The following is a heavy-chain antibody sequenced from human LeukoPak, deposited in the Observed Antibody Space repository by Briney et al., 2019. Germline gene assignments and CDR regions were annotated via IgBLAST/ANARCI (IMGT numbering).Heavy chain of an antibody. Sequence: SVKVSCKASGGTFSSYAISWVRQAPGQGLEWMGRIIPIFGIANYAQKFQGRVTITADKFTSTAYMELSSLRSEDTAVYYCARGVQGGGRLNGMDVWGQGTTVTVSS. CDR1: GGTFSSYA. CDR3: ARGVQGGGRLNGMDV. J-gene: IGHJ6*02. D-gene: IGHD2-15*01. V-gene: IGHV1-69*04. CDR2: IIPIFGIA.